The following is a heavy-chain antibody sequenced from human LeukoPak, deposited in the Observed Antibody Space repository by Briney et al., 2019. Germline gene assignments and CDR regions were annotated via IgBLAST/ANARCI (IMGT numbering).Heavy chain of an antibody. CDR3: ARDGGNAPYYYYYGMDV. CDR2: IYYSGST. V-gene: IGHV4-59*01. D-gene: IGHD4-23*01. Sequence: PSETLSLTCTVSGGSISSYYWSWIRQLPGKGLEWIGYIYYSGSTNYNPSLKSRVTISVDTSKNQFSLKLSSVTAADTAVYYCARDGGNAPYYYYYGMDVWGQGTTVTVSS. CDR1: GGSISSYY. J-gene: IGHJ6*02.